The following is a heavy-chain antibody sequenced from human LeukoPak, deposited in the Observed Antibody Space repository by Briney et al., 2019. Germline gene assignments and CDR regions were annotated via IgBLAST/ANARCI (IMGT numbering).Heavy chain of an antibody. CDR3: ARDRPENDAFDI. Sequence: SQTLSLTCTVSGGSISSGGYYWSWIRQHPGKGLEWIGYIYYSGSTYYNPSLKSRVTISVDTSKNQFSLKLSSVTAADTAVYYCARDRPENDAFDIWGQGTMVTVSS. V-gene: IGHV4-31*03. D-gene: IGHD5-24*01. J-gene: IGHJ3*02. CDR1: GGSISSGGYY. CDR2: IYYSGST.